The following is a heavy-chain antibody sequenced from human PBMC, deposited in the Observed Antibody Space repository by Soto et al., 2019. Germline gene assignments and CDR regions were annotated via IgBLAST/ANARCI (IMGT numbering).Heavy chain of an antibody. J-gene: IGHJ4*02. CDR2: IYYSGST. Sequence: PSETLSLTCTVAGGSISSYYWSWIRQPPGKGLERIGYIYYSGSTNYNPSLKSRVTISVDTSKNQFSLKLSSVPAADTAVYYCARGMSISARLFDYWGQGTLVTGSS. D-gene: IGHD6-6*01. CDR1: GGSISSYY. CDR3: ARGMSISARLFDY. V-gene: IGHV4-59*01.